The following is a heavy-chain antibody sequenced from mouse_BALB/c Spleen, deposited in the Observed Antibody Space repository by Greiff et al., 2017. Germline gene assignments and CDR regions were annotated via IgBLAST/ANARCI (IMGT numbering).Heavy chain of an antibody. J-gene: IGHJ4*01. D-gene: IGHD1-1*02. CDR1: GYSITSGYY. CDR3: AKYGKRAVDY. V-gene: IGHV3-6*02. CDR2: ISYDGSN. Sequence: EVQLQESGPGLVKPSQSLSLTCSVTGYSITSGYYWNWIRQFPGNKLEWMGYISYDGSNNYNPSLKNRISITRDTSKNQFFLKLNSVTTEDTATYYCAKYGKRAVDYWGQGTSVTVTS.